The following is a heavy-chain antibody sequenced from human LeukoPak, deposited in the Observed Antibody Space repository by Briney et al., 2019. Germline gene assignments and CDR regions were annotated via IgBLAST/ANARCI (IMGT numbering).Heavy chain of an antibody. J-gene: IGHJ4*02. CDR3: ARDRGPRTGFMVREAYDY. V-gene: IGHV3-74*01. CDR1: GFTFSDYW. D-gene: IGHD3-10*01. CDR2: INTDGSIT. Sequence: GGSLRLSCAASGFTFSDYWIHWVRQAPGKGLVWVSRINTDGSITNYADSVKGRFSISRDNAKNTLYLQMSSLRAEDTAVYYCARDRGPRTGFMVREAYDYWSQGTLVTVSS.